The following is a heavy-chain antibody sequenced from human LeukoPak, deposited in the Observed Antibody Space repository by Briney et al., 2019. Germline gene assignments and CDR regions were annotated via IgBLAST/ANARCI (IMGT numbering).Heavy chain of an antibody. J-gene: IGHJ4*03. CDR3: ASHDGGLDY. V-gene: IGHV4-59*08. CDR1: GGSISSYY. Sequence: SETLSLTCTVSGGSISSYYWSWIRQPPGKGLEWIGQIYYSGSTNYNLSLMSRVTISVDMSKNRSSLKLSSVTAADTAVYYGASHDGGLDYSGHGTLGTVSS. CDR2: IYYSGST.